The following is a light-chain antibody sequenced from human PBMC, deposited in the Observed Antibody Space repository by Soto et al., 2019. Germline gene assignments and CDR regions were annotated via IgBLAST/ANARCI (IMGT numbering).Light chain of an antibody. Sequence: QSALTQPASVSGSPGQSITISCTGTSNDVGGYKYVSWYQRHPGRAPRLMIYDVTTRPSGVSNRFSGSKSDNTASLTISGLQAEDEADYYCTSYTSNSTLVVFGGGTKLTVL. J-gene: IGLJ2*01. CDR1: SNDVGGYKY. V-gene: IGLV2-14*03. CDR2: DVT. CDR3: TSYTSNSTLVV.